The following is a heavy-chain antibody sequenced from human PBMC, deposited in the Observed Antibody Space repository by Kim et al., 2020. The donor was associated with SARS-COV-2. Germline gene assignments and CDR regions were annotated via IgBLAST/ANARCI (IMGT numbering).Heavy chain of an antibody. Sequence: SETLSLTCAVSGGSISSSNWWSWVRQPPGKGLEWIGEIYHSGSTNYNPSLKSRVTISVDKSKNQFSLKLSSVTAADTAVYYCARMVSFGGSYPSTFDYCGQGTLVTVSS. CDR2: IYHSGST. V-gene: IGHV4-4*02. CDR1: GGSISSSNW. J-gene: IGHJ4*02. CDR3: ARMVSFGGSYPSTFDY. D-gene: IGHD1-26*01.